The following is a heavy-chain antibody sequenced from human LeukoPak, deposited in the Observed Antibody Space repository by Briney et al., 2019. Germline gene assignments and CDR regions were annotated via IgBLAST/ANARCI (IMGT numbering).Heavy chain of an antibody. CDR1: GFTFSSYA. CDR3: ARGGLRAGDCLQHNS. V-gene: IGHV3-23*01. Sequence: PGGSLRLSCAASGFTFSSYAMSWVRQAPGKGLEWVSAISRSGDSTHYADSVKGRLTISRDNSKNTLYLQVNSLGAEDTAVYYCARGGLRAGDCLQHNSWGQGTLVTVSS. J-gene: IGHJ4*02. CDR2: ISRSGDST. D-gene: IGHD2-21*02.